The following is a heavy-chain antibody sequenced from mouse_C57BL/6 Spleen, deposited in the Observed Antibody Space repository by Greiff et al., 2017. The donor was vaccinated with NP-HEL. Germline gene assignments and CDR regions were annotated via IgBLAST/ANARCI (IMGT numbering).Heavy chain of an antibody. Sequence: EVKVEESGGGLVKPGGSLKLSCAASGFTFSSYAMSWVRQTPEKRLEWVATISDGGSYTYYPDNVKGRFTISRDNAKNNLYLQMSHLKSEDTAMYYCAREYYGSTLDYWGQGTTLTVSS. CDR1: GFTFSSYA. V-gene: IGHV5-4*01. CDR3: AREYYGSTLDY. CDR2: ISDGGSYT. D-gene: IGHD1-1*01. J-gene: IGHJ2*01.